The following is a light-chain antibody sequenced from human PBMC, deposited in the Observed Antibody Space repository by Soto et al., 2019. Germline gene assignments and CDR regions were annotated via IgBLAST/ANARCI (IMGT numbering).Light chain of an antibody. V-gene: IGKV3-11*01. CDR3: QQRYT. CDR2: DVS. Sequence: EIVLTQSPATLSLSPGERATLSCRASQSVSTYLAWYQQKPGQAPRLLIYDVSNRATGIPSRFSGSGSGTDFTLTISSLEPEDFAVYYCQQRYTFGHGTKMEIK. J-gene: IGKJ2*01. CDR1: QSVSTY.